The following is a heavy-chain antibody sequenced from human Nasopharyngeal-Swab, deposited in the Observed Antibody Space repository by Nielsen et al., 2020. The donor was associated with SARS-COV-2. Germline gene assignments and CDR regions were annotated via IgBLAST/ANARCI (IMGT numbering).Heavy chain of an antibody. D-gene: IGHD7-27*01. CDR3: ARDFDKTGD. Sequence: GESLKISCAVSGFTFSDSWMHWVRQAPGKGLVWVSRINSDGSRTGYADSVKGRFTISRDSAKNTVYLQMNSLRAEDTAVYYCARDFDKTGDWGQGTLVTSPQ. J-gene: IGHJ4*02. V-gene: IGHV3-74*01. CDR2: INSDGSRT. CDR1: GFTFSDSW.